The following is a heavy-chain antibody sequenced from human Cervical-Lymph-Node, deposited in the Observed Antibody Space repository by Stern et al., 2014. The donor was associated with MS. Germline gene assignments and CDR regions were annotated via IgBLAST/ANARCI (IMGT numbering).Heavy chain of an antibody. V-gene: IGHV1-69*01. CDR3: ASAHPATRRGYKGMNV. D-gene: IGHD2-2*01. CDR1: GGTFRNFA. J-gene: IGHJ6*02. CDR2: IIPVFWTP. Sequence: VQLVESGSEVTKPGSSVNVTCKASGGTFRNFAVNWVRQAPGQGLEWVGGIIPVFWTPTYAQKFQGRLTMLSDAATNTVYMELSSLTTDDTATYFCASAHPATRRGYKGMNVWGQGTTIAVSS.